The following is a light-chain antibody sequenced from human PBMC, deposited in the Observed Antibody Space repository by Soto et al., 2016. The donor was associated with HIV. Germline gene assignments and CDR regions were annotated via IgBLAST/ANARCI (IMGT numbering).Light chain of an antibody. J-gene: IGKJ2*01. CDR1: QDISNY. CDR3: QKYDSAPHS. Sequence: DIQMARSPSSLSASVGDRVTITCRASQDISNYLAWYQQKPGKVPKLLIYGASTLQSGVPSRFSGSGSGTDFTLSISSLQPEDIATYYCQKYDSAPHSFGQGTKLEIK. V-gene: IGKV1-27*01. CDR2: GAS.